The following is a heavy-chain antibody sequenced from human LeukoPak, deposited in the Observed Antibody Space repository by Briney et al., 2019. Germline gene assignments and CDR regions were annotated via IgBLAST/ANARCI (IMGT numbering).Heavy chain of an antibody. D-gene: IGHD2-15*01. V-gene: IGHV4-39*01. Sequence: PSETLSLTCTVSGGSISTNNYYWGWIRQPPGKGLEWIGNIYYSGGTYYNPSLKSRVTISVDTSKNQFSLKLSSVSAADTAVYYCARTAVAGAKLAWFDPWGQGTLVTVSS. J-gene: IGHJ5*02. CDR1: GGSISTNNYY. CDR3: ARTAVAGAKLAWFDP. CDR2: IYYSGGT.